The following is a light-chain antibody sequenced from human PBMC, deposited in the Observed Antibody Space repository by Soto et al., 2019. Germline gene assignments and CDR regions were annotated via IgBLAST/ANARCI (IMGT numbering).Light chain of an antibody. V-gene: IGKV3-15*01. Sequence: EILMTQSPDSLPVSPGETATLSCRASQSLNTDLAWYQQKPGQAPRLLLYGASTRATGISTRFSGGGSGTEFTLTISGLQSEDSAVYYCQQYKSWPPITFGQGTRLEIK. CDR3: QQYKSWPPIT. CDR1: QSLNTD. J-gene: IGKJ5*01. CDR2: GAS.